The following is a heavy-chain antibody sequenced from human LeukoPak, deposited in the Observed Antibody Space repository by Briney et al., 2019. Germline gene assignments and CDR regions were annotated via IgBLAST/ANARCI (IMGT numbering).Heavy chain of an antibody. Sequence: GKSLSLSCAASGFTFSGHWMHWVRHAPGKGLVWVSGISSDGSTTNYADSVKGRFTISRDNAKNTLYLQMNSLSAEDTGVYYCVRDLAGSGYDGEFDNWGQGTLVSVSS. CDR3: VRDLAGSGYDGEFDN. J-gene: IGHJ4*02. CDR1: GFTFSGHW. CDR2: ISSDGSTT. V-gene: IGHV3-74*01. D-gene: IGHD5-12*01.